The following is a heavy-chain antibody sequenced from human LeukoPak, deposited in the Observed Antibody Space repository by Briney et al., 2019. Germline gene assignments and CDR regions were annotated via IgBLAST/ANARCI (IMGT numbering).Heavy chain of an antibody. J-gene: IGHJ6*02. CDR2: ISAYNGNT. CDR1: GYTFTSYG. Sequence: ASVKVSCKASGYTFTSYGISWVRQAPGQGLEWMGWISAYNGNTNYAQKLQGRVTMTTDTSTSTAYMELRSLRSDDTAVYYYARDSHSNTAMVTESLYYYYYGMDVWGQGTTVTVSS. V-gene: IGHV1-18*01. D-gene: IGHD5-18*01. CDR3: ARDSHSNTAMVTESLYYYYYGMDV.